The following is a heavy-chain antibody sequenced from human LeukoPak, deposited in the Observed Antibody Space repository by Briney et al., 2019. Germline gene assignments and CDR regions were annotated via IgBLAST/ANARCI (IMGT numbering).Heavy chain of an antibody. D-gene: IGHD3-22*01. CDR3: ASHAGGYYDSSGYYVGY. V-gene: IGHV3-23*01. CDR1: GFTFSWYW. Sequence: PGGSLRLSCAASGFTFSWYWMSWVRQAPGKGLGWVSAISGSGVSTYYADSVKGRFTISRDNSKNTLYLQMNSLRAEDTAVYYCASHAGGYYDSSGYYVGYWGQGTLVTVSS. CDR2: ISGSGVST. J-gene: IGHJ4*02.